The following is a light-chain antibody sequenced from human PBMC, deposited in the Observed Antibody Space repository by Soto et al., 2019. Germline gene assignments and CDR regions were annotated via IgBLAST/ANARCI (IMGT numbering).Light chain of an antibody. V-gene: IGKV1-39*01. CDR1: QSFNNF. CDR3: QQSYTTLGT. Sequence: DIQMTQSPSSLSATGGDRVTITCRASQSFNNFVNWYQQKPGKAPKLLIYAASTLQSGVPSRFSGSGSGTDFTLTISSLQPEDLGTYYCQQSYTTLGTFGQGTKVEL. J-gene: IGKJ1*01. CDR2: AAS.